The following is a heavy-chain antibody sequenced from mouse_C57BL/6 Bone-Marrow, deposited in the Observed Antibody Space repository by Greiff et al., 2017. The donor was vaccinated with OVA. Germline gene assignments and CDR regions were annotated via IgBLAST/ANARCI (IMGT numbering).Heavy chain of an antibody. J-gene: IGHJ1*03. V-gene: IGHV5-12*01. D-gene: IGHD1-1*01. Sequence: EVQRVESGGGLVQPGGSLKLSCAASGFTFSDYYMYWVRQTPGKRLEWVAYIRHVGGSTYYTDTVKGRFTISRDNANTTLYLQMSRLKCEDTAMYYCARHGNGSSYWYFDVWGTGTTVTVSS. CDR2: IRHVGGST. CDR1: GFTFSDYY. CDR3: ARHGNGSSYWYFDV.